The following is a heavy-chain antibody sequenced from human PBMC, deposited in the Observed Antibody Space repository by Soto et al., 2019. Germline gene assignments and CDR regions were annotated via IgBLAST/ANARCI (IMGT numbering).Heavy chain of an antibody. J-gene: IGHJ4*02. D-gene: IGHD3-16*01. CDR1: GGSIVSGGSY. Sequence: QVQLQESGPGLVKPSQTLSLTCTVSGGSIVSGGSYWSWIRQPPGKGLEWIGYIYYSGSTYYNPSLKSRVTISVDTSKNQFSLRLSSVTAADTAVYYCAREGDALGAPFDYWGQGSLVTVSS. V-gene: IGHV4-30-4*01. CDR2: IYYSGST. CDR3: AREGDALGAPFDY.